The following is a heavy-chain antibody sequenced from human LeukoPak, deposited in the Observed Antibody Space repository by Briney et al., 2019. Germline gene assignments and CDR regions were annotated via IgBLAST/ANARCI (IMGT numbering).Heavy chain of an antibody. CDR1: GFTFSSYA. J-gene: IGHJ4*02. Sequence: PGGSLRLSCVASGFTFSSYAMSWVRQAPGKGLEWVSAISGSGGSTYYADSVKGRFTISRDNSKNTLYLQMNSLRAEDTAVYYCANCGGDCYPGHYYFDYWGQGTLVTVSS. CDR2: ISGSGGST. CDR3: ANCGGDCYPGHYYFDY. D-gene: IGHD2-21*01. V-gene: IGHV3-23*01.